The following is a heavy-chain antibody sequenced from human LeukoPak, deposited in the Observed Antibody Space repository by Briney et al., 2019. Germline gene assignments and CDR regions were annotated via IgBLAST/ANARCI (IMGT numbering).Heavy chain of an antibody. CDR3: APGLAPYSYEYSGHDPYYYYNKDV. V-gene: IGHV1-46*01. CDR2: ISPSGDST. Sequence: GSVKVSCTASGYIFTSYHINWVRQAPGQGLKWMGIISPSGDSTNYAQTFQGRVTMTSDMSTSTVYMELTSYRFEDTAVYYCAPGLAPYSYEYSGHDPYYYYNKDVWGKETTVIISS. J-gene: IGHJ6*03. CDR1: GYIFTSYH. D-gene: IGHD3-22*01.